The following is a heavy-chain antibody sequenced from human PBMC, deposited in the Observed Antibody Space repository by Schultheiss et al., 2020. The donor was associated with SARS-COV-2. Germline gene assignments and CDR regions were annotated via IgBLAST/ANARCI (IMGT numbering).Heavy chain of an antibody. V-gene: IGHV1-69*05. J-gene: IGHJ4*02. Sequence: SVKVSCKASGGTFSSYTISWVRQAPGQGLEWMGGIIPIFGTANYAQKFQGRVTMTTDTSTSTAYMELSSLRSEDTAVYYCARETSGYPGFDYWGQGTLVTVSS. CDR2: IIPIFGTA. CDR1: GGTFSSYT. CDR3: ARETSGYPGFDY. D-gene: IGHD3-16*02.